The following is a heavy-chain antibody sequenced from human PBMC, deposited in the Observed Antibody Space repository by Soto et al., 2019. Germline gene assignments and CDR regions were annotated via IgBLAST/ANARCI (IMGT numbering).Heavy chain of an antibody. CDR1: GYTFTSYD. V-gene: IGHV1-8*01. CDR2: MNPNSGNT. J-gene: IGHJ6*02. Sequence: ASVKVSCKASGYTFTSYDINWVRQATGQGLEWMGWMNPNSGNTGYAQKFQGRVTMTRNTSISTAYMELSSLRSEDTAVYYCARKYKYYDFWSGYPDYYYYGMDVWGQGTTVTVSS. CDR3: ARKYKYYDFWSGYPDYYYYGMDV. D-gene: IGHD3-3*01.